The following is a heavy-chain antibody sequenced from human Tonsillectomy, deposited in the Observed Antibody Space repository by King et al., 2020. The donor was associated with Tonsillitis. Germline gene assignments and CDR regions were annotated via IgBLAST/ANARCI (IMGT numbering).Heavy chain of an antibody. J-gene: IGHJ4*02. D-gene: IGHD3-22*01. Sequence: VQLVESGAEVKKPGASVKVSCKASGYTFTIYYIHWVRQAPGQGLESMGIISPSGGSTSYAQKFQGRVTMTRDTSTSTVYMELSSLRSEDTAVYYCARVGGYVVIGYYYMYWGQGTRVTVPS. CDR2: ISPSGGST. CDR3: ARVGGYVVIGYYYMY. CDR1: GYTFTIYY. V-gene: IGHV1-46*01.